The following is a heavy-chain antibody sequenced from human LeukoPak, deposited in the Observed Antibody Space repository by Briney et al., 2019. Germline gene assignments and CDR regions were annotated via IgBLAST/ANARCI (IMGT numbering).Heavy chain of an antibody. J-gene: IGHJ4*02. CDR1: GFTFSSYS. Sequence: GGSLRLSCAASGFTFSSYSMNWIRQAPGKGLEWVSSISSSTSYIYYADSVKGRFTISRDNAKNSLYLQMNSLGAEDTAVYYCARPYDTRGYFPDYWGQGTLVTVSS. CDR2: ISSSTSYI. V-gene: IGHV3-21*01. CDR3: ARPYDTRGYFPDY. D-gene: IGHD3-22*01.